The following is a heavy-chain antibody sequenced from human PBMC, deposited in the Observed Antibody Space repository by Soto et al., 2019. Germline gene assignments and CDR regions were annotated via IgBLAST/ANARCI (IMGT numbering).Heavy chain of an antibody. D-gene: IGHD3-10*01. Sequence: SETLSLTCTVSGGSISSYYWSWIRQPPGKGLEWIGYIYYSGSTNYNPSLKSRVTISVDTSKNQFSLKLSSVTAADTAVYYCARGRSGITMVRGVKKGNWFDPWGQGTLVTVSS. J-gene: IGHJ5*02. CDR1: GGSISSYY. CDR2: IYYSGST. CDR3: ARGRSGITMVRGVKKGNWFDP. V-gene: IGHV4-59*12.